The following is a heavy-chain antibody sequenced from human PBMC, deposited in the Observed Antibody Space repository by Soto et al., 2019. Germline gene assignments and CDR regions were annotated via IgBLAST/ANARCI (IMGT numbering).Heavy chain of an antibody. Sequence: PSETLSLTCAVYGGSFSGYYWSWIRQPPGKGLEWIGEINHSGSTNYNPSLKSRVTISVDTSKNQFSLKLSSVTAADTAVYYCARASGKMVRDPLDYWGQGTLVTVSS. CDR2: INHSGST. V-gene: IGHV4-34*01. CDR1: GGSFSGYY. CDR3: ARASGKMVRDPLDY. D-gene: IGHD3-10*01. J-gene: IGHJ4*02.